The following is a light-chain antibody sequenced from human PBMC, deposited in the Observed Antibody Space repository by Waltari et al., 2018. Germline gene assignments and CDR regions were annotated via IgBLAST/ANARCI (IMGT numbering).Light chain of an antibody. V-gene: IGLV2-23*02. Sequence: QSALTQPAPVSGSPGQSLTTPCTGTTSEFGSFNLVPWYQQHPGKAPKLMIYEVSKRPSGVSNRFSGSKSGDTASLTISGLQAEDEADYYCCSYAGSSTWVFGGGTKLTVL. CDR3: CSYAGSSTWV. J-gene: IGLJ2*01. CDR2: EVS. CDR1: TSEFGSFNL.